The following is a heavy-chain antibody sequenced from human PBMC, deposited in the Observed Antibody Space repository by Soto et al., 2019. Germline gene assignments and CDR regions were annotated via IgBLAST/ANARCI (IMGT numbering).Heavy chain of an antibody. Sequence: PSETLSLTRAVYGGSFSDYFWSWVRQPPGKGLEWIGEINHSGSTNYNPSLKSRVAISVDTSKNQFSLRLSSVTAADTAVYYCARILSSGSYFPFDYWGQGTVVTVSS. J-gene: IGHJ4*02. CDR1: GGSFSDYF. CDR2: INHSGST. CDR3: ARILSSGSYFPFDY. V-gene: IGHV4-34*01. D-gene: IGHD3-10*01.